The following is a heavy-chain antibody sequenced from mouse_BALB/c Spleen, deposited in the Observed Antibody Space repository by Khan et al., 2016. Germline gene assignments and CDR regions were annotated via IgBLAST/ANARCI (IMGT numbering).Heavy chain of an antibody. J-gene: IGHJ3*01. V-gene: IGHV6-6*02. CDR3: TKDSWFAY. Sequence: EVKLEESGGGLVQPGGSMKLSCEAAGFTFSSNWMSWVRQSPEKGLEWVAEIRLKSDNYATHYAESVKGKFTISRDDSKSRLYLQMNSLRGEDTGSCYCTKDSWFAYWGQGTLVTVSA. CDR2: IRLKSDNYAT. CDR1: GFTFSSNW.